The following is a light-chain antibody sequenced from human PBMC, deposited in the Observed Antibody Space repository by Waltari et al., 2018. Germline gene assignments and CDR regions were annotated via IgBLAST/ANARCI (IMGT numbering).Light chain of an antibody. Sequence: QSALTQPASVSGSPGQSITIPCTGTSSDVGGYNYVSWYQQHPGKAPKLMIHEVRNRPSGVSNRCSGSKSGNTAARTISGLQAEDEADYYCSSYTSSSTLVFGGGTKLTVL. J-gene: IGLJ3*02. V-gene: IGLV2-14*01. CDR1: SSDVGGYNY. CDR3: SSYTSSSTLV. CDR2: EVR.